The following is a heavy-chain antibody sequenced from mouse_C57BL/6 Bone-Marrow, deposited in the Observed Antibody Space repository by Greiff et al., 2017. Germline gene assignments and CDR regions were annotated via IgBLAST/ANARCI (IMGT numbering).Heavy chain of an antibody. CDR1: GYAFSSSW. Sequence: VQLQQSGPELVKPGASVKISCKASGYAFSSSWMNWVKQRPGKGLEWIGRIYPGDGDTNYNGKFKGKATLTADKSSSTAYMQLSSLTSEDSAVYFCARSRGYYGPFAYWGQGTLVTVSA. CDR2: IYPGDGDT. D-gene: IGHD1-2*01. J-gene: IGHJ3*01. V-gene: IGHV1-82*01. CDR3: ARSRGYYGPFAY.